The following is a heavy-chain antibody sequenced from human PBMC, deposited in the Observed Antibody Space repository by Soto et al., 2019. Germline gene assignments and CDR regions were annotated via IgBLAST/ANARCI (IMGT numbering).Heavy chain of an antibody. Sequence: ASGKVACKTSGYTFTNFGISWVRQAPGQGLEWMGWINAGNGNTKYSQKFQGRVTITRDTSASTAYMELSSLRSKDTAVYYCARDLGGWPDYWGQGTLVTVSS. D-gene: IGHD2-15*01. CDR3: ARDLGGWPDY. V-gene: IGHV1-3*01. CDR2: INAGNGNT. J-gene: IGHJ4*02. CDR1: GYTFTNFG.